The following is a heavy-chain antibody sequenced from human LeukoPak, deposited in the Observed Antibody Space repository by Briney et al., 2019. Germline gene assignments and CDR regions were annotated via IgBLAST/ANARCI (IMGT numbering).Heavy chain of an antibody. CDR2: IYYSGST. J-gene: IGHJ5*02. D-gene: IGHD6-13*01. Sequence: SETLSLTCTVSGVSISSYYWSCIRQPPGKGLELTGYIYYSGSTNYNPSLKSRVTISVDTSKNQLSLKLSSVTAADTAVYYCARFSVAAAGTGWFDPWGQGTLVTVSA. CDR3: ARFSVAAAGTGWFDP. CDR1: GVSISSYY. V-gene: IGHV4-59*01.